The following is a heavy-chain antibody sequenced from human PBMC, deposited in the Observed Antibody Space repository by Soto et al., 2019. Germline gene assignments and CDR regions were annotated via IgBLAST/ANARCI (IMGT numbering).Heavy chain of an antibody. D-gene: IGHD6-19*01. J-gene: IGHJ3*02. V-gene: IGHV1-69*13. CDR1: GGTFSSYA. CDR3: ARVAGRSGWYYAFDI. CDR2: IIPIFGTA. Sequence: WASVKVSCKASGGTFSSYAISWVRRAPGQGLEWMGGIIPIFGTANYAQKFQGRVTITADESTSTAYMELSSLRSEDTAVYYCARVAGRSGWYYAFDIWGQGTMVTVSS.